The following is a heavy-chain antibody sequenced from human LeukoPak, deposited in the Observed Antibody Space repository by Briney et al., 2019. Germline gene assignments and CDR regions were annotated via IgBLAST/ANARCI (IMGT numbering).Heavy chain of an antibody. CDR3: ARVWYTSGLRFYYYGMDV. D-gene: IGHD6-19*01. CDR2: TDVNNAYT. Sequence: ASVKVSCKASGYKFTSYGFSWVRQAPGQGLEWMGWTDVNNAYTNYARKFQGRVMMSTNTSTNTAYMELRSLRFDDTAVYYCARVWYTSGLRFYYYGMDVWGQGTTVTVSS. J-gene: IGHJ6*02. V-gene: IGHV1-18*01. CDR1: GYKFTSYG.